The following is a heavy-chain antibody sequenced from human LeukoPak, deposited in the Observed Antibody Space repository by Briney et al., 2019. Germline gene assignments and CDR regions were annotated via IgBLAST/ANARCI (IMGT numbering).Heavy chain of an antibody. CDR3: AKDRGTGWYGIDY. V-gene: IGHV4-59*01. CDR2: IFYSGIP. J-gene: IGHJ4*02. Sequence: SETLSLTCTVSGGPISSYYWSWIRQSPGKGPEWIGHIFYSGIPTYNPSLQSRVTISIDTSNKQFSLKLKSVTTADTAVYYCAKDRGTGWYGIDYWGQGTLVTVSS. CDR1: GGPISSYY. D-gene: IGHD6-19*01.